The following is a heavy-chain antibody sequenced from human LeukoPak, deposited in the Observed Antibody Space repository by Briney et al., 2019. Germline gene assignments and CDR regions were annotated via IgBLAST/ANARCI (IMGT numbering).Heavy chain of an antibody. Sequence: SGPTLVKPTQTLTLTCTFSGFSISTTAVGVGWIRQPPGKALEWLALIYWDDDKRYRPPLKSRLTITKDTSKNQVVLIMTNVDPVDTATYHCAHTTAYGSGSQPFDYWGQGTLVTVSS. CDR2: IYWDDDK. V-gene: IGHV2-5*02. CDR1: GFSISTTAVG. D-gene: IGHD3-10*01. CDR3: AHTTAYGSGSQPFDY. J-gene: IGHJ4*02.